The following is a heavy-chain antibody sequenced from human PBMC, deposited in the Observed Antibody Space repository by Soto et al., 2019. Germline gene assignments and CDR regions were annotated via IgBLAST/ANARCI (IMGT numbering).Heavy chain of an antibody. J-gene: IGHJ4*02. CDR1: GYTFTSSD. CDR2: MNPNSGNT. D-gene: IGHD6-19*01. Sequence: ASVKVSCKASGYTFTSSDINWVRQATGQGLEWMGWMNPNSGNTGYAQKFQGRVTMTRNTSISTAYMELSSLRSEDTAVYYCARGRSGWSAFAYWGQGNLVTVSS. CDR3: ARGRSGWSAFAY. V-gene: IGHV1-8*01.